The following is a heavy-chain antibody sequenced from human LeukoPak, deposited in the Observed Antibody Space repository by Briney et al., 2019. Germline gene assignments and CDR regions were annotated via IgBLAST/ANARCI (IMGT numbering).Heavy chain of an antibody. V-gene: IGHV1-2*02. Sequence: ASVKVSCKASGYTFIGYYMHWVRQAPGQGLEWMGWINPNSGGTNYAQKFQGRVTMTRDTSITTAYMELSRLRSDDTAVYYCARSALLTGFRAIDYWGQGTLVTVSS. CDR1: GYTFIGYY. J-gene: IGHJ4*02. CDR3: ARSALLTGFRAIDY. CDR2: INPNSGGT. D-gene: IGHD3-9*01.